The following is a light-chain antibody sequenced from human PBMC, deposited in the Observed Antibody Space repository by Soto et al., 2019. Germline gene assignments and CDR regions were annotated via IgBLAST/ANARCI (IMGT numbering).Light chain of an antibody. V-gene: IGKV1-39*01. CDR1: QSISKN. CDR3: QQSYISPYT. J-gene: IGKJ2*01. Sequence: DVQMTQSPASLSASVGDRVTITCRASQSISKNLNWYQHKVGKAPQLLIYSASDSQAGVPSRFSGSGSGTDFTLISGLQPEDFATYYCQQSYISPYTFGQGTKVEIK. CDR2: SAS.